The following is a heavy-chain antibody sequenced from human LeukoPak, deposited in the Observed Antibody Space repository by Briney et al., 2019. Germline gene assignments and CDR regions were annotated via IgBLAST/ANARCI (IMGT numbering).Heavy chain of an antibody. CDR3: ARDGARMGDYYYYYMDV. D-gene: IGHD5-12*01. V-gene: IGHV3-23*01. Sequence: GGSLRLSCAASGFTFSSYGMSWVRQAPGKGLEWVSAISGSGGSTYYADSVKGRFTISRDNSKNTLYLQMNSLRAEDTAVYYCARDGARMGDYYYYYMDVWGKGTTVTVSS. J-gene: IGHJ6*03. CDR1: GFTFSSYG. CDR2: ISGSGGST.